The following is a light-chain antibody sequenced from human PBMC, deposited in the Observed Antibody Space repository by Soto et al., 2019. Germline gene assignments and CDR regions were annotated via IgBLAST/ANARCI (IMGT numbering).Light chain of an antibody. V-gene: IGLV2-14*01. CDR1: DSDIGDNNY. J-gene: IGLJ3*02. CDR2: EVA. CDR3: RAYSVTNTLGV. Sequence: QSVLTQPASVSGSPGQSITISCTGTDSDIGDNNYVSWYQQYPGRAPKLMIYEVANRPSGVSDRFSDSKSGNTASLTILGLQAEDEADYYCRAYSVTNTLGVFGGGTKVTVL.